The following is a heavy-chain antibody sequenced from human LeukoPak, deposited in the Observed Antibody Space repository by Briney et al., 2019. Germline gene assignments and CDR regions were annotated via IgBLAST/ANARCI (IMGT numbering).Heavy chain of an antibody. CDR2: IYYSGST. J-gene: IGHJ5*02. V-gene: IGHV4-39*07. Sequence: SETLSLTCTVSGGSISSHYWGWIRQPPGKGLEWIGSIYYSGSTYYNPSLKSRVTISVDTSKNQFSLKLSSVTAADTAVYYCARIHCSSTSCYTRRHNWFDPWGQGTLVTVSS. CDR1: GGSISSHY. D-gene: IGHD2-2*02. CDR3: ARIHCSSTSCYTRRHNWFDP.